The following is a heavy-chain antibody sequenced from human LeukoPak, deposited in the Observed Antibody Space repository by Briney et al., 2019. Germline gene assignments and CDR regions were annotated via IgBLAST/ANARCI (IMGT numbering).Heavy chain of an antibody. CDR2: IRSKTYGGTT. CDR3: TRSAAGMFYYMDV. D-gene: IGHD6-13*01. Sequence: GGSLRLSCTASGFTFGDYAMSWVRQAPGKGRECVGFIRSKTYGGTTEYAASVKGRFTISRDDSKSIAYLQMNSLKTEDTAVYYCTRSAAGMFYYMDVWGKGTTVTISS. J-gene: IGHJ6*03. V-gene: IGHV3-49*04. CDR1: GFTFGDYA.